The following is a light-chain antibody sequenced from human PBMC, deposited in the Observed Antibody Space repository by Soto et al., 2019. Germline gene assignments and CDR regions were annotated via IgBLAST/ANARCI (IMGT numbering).Light chain of an antibody. Sequence: QSVLTQPPSASGSPGQSVTISCTGTSSDIGRFNYVSWYQQHPDKAPKLLISEVNNRPSGIPDRFSGSKSGNTASLTVSGLRPEDEATYYCSSYAGSDFLVFGGGTQLTAL. CDR2: EVN. CDR3: SSYAGSDFLV. V-gene: IGLV2-8*01. CDR1: SSDIGRFNY. J-gene: IGLJ2*01.